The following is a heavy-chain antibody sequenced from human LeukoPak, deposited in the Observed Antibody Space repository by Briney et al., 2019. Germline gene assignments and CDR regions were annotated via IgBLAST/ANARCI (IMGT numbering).Heavy chain of an antibody. CDR3: ASNDYGDALEYFQH. Sequence: GGSLRLSCAASGFTFSSYGMHWVRRAPGKGLEWVAFIRYDGSNKYYADSVKGRFTISRDNSKNTLYLQMNSLRAEDTAVYYCASNDYGDALEYFQHWGQGTLVTVSS. D-gene: IGHD4-17*01. J-gene: IGHJ1*01. V-gene: IGHV3-30*02. CDR1: GFTFSSYG. CDR2: IRYDGSNK.